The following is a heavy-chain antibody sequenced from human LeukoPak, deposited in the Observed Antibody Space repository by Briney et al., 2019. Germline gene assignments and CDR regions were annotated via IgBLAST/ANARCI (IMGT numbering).Heavy chain of an antibody. CDR1: GGSISSSSYY. J-gene: IGHJ4*02. CDR3: ANSVAAAAQLDY. CDR2: IYYSGST. V-gene: IGHV4-39*01. Sequence: KPSETLSLTCTVSGGSISSSSYYWGWIRQPPGKGLEWIGSIYYSGSTYYNPSLKSRVTISVDTSKNQFSLKLSSVTAADTAVYYCANSVAAAAQLDYWGQGTLVTVSS. D-gene: IGHD6-13*01.